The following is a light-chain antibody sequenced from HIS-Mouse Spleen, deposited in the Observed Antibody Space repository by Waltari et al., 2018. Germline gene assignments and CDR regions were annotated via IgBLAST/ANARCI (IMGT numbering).Light chain of an antibody. Sequence: QSVLTQPPSASGPPGPRLTISCSGGRSNIGSNFVYWYQQLPGTAPKLLIYRNNQRPSGVPDRFSGSKSGTSASLAISGLRSEDEADYYCAAWDDSLSGPVFGGGTKLTVL. CDR3: AAWDDSLSGPV. CDR2: RNN. CDR1: RSNIGSNF. V-gene: IGLV1-47*01. J-gene: IGLJ3*02.